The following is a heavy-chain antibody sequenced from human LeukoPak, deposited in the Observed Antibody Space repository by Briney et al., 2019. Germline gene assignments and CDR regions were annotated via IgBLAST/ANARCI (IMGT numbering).Heavy chain of an antibody. V-gene: IGHV3-23*01. CDR2: ITGSGGST. Sequence: PGGSLRLSCAASGFTFSSYAMSWVGQAPGKGLEWVSAITGSGGSTYYADSVKGRFTISRENSKNTLFLQMNRLRAEDTAVYYCTAYDFWSSFDYWGQGTLVTVSS. CDR3: TAYDFWSSFDY. CDR1: GFTFSSYA. J-gene: IGHJ4*02. D-gene: IGHD3-3*01.